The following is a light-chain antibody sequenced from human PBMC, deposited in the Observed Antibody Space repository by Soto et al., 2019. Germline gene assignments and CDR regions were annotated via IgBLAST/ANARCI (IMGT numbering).Light chain of an antibody. Sequence: VLTQSPATLSLSPGERATLSCRASENVRTFVDWYQQKPGQAPRLLIYGASNRATDIPARFSGSGSGTEFTLPISNLEPEDFAVYYCQQHSHWPPWTFGQGTRVEIQ. CDR1: ENVRTF. CDR3: QQHSHWPPWT. J-gene: IGKJ1*01. V-gene: IGKV3-11*01. CDR2: GAS.